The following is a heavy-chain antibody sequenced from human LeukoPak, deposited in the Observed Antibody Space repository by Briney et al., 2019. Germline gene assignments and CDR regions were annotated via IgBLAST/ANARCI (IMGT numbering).Heavy chain of an antibody. V-gene: IGHV4-4*09. CDR2: IHTSGSN. J-gene: IGHJ3*02. D-gene: IGHD2-15*01. Sequence: PSETLSLTCAVSGVSISPYYWAWIRQPPGKGLEWIGYIHTSGSNNQYPSLKSRVTISVDKSKNHFSLRLTSVTAADTAVYYCASTVVVAATRGINAFDIWGQGTMVTVSS. CDR1: GVSISPYY. CDR3: ASTVVVAATRGINAFDI.